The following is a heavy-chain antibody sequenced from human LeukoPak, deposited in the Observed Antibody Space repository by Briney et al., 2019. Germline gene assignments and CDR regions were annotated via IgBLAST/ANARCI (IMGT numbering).Heavy chain of an antibody. D-gene: IGHD3-10*01. Sequence: QPGGSLRLSCVASGFTFSTYAMSWVRQAPGKWLEWVAAISASGGSTYYADSVKGRFTISRDNSKNTLYLQMNSLRAEDTAIYYCAKIRRSGTGDYWGQGTLVTVSS. CDR2: ISASGGST. J-gene: IGHJ4*02. CDR1: GFTFSTYA. V-gene: IGHV3-23*01. CDR3: AKIRRSGTGDY.